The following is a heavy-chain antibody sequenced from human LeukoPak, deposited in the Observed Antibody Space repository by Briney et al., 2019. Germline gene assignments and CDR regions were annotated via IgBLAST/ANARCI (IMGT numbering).Heavy chain of an antibody. J-gene: IGHJ4*02. CDR1: GFTFSSYA. CDR2: ISGSAGST. D-gene: IGHD1-26*01. CDR3: AKGDRYTGSWFLFDS. V-gene: IGHV3-23*01. Sequence: GGSLRLSCAASGFTFSSYAISWVRQAPGKGLEWVSGISGSAGSTYYADSVKGRSTISRDNSKNTMYLQMNSLRAEDTAVYYCAKGDRYTGSWFLFDSWGQGTLVTASS.